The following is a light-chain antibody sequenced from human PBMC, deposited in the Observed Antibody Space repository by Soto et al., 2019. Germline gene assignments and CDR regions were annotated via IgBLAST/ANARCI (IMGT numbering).Light chain of an antibody. CDR2: GAS. V-gene: IGKV3-15*01. J-gene: IGKJ2*01. Sequence: EIVMTQSPATLSVSPGDGATLSCRASQTVSSNLAWYQQKPGQAPRLLIYGASTRATGIPARFSGSGSGTEFTLTISSPQSEDFAVYYCQQYNNWPPYTFGQGTKLEIK. CDR3: QQYNNWPPYT. CDR1: QTVSSN.